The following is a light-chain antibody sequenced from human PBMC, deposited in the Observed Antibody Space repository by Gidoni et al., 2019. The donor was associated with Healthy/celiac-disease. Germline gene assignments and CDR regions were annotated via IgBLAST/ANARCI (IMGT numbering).Light chain of an antibody. CDR2: ASS. CDR1: QSISSY. Sequence: DIQMTQSPSSLSASVGDRVTITCRASQSISSYLNWYQQKPGKAPTLLIYASSSLQSGFPSRFSGSGSGTAFTLTIRSLQPEYFATYYCQQSETFGQGTKVEIK. J-gene: IGKJ1*01. V-gene: IGKV1-39*01. CDR3: QQSET.